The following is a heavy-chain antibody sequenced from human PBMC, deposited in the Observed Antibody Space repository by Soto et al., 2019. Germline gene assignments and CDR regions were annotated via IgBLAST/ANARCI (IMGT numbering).Heavy chain of an antibody. CDR2: ISSSSSYI. J-gene: IGHJ6*02. V-gene: IGHV3-21*01. CDR3: ARDSVGSYYYYGMDV. D-gene: IGHD2-15*01. CDR1: GFTFSSYS. Sequence: EVQLVESGGGLVKPGGSLRLSCAASGFTFSSYSMNWVRQAPGKGLEWVSSISSSSSYIYYADSVKGRFTISRDNAKNSLYLQMNSLRAEDTAVYYCARDSVGSYYYYGMDVWGQGTTVTVSS.